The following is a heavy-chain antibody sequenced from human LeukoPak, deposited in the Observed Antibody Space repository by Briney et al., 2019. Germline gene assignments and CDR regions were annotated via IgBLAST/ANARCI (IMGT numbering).Heavy chain of an antibody. CDR2: IKQDGSEK. D-gene: IGHD2-2*01. Sequence: PGGSLRLSCAASGFTFSSYWMSWVRQAPGKGLEWVANIKQDGSEKYYVDSVKGRFTISRDNAKNSPYLQMNSLRAEDTAVYYCATNIVVVPAAIWFFDYWGQGTLVTVSS. CDR3: ATNIVVVPAAIWFFDY. J-gene: IGHJ4*02. V-gene: IGHV3-7*01. CDR1: GFTFSSYW.